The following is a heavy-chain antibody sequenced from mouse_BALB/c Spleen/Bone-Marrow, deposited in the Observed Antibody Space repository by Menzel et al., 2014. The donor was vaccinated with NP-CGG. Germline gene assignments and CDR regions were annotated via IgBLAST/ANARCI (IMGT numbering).Heavy chain of an antibody. J-gene: IGHJ1*01. CDR3: ARLNYYGNLFV. V-gene: IGHV4-1*02. CDR1: GFDFSRYW. Sequence: EVKLVESGGGLVQPGGPLKLSCAASGFDFSRYWMSWVRQAPGKGLEWIGEINPDSSTINYMPSLKDKFIISRDNAKNTLYLQMSKVRSEDTALYYCARLNYYGNLFVWGAGTTVTVSS. D-gene: IGHD1-1*01. CDR2: INPDSSTI.